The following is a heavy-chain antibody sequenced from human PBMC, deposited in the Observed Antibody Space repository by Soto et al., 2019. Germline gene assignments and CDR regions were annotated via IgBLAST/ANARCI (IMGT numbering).Heavy chain of an antibody. J-gene: IGHJ6*02. V-gene: IGHV4-34*01. CDR1: GGSFSGYY. Sequence: SETLSLTCAVYGGSFSGYYWSWIRQPPGKGLEWIGEINHSGSTNYNPSLKSRVTISVDTSKNQFSLKLSSVTAADTAVYYCARATGRAGHKSYYYGMDGWGQGNTVTVSS. CDR2: INHSGST. CDR3: ARATGRAGHKSYYYGMDG.